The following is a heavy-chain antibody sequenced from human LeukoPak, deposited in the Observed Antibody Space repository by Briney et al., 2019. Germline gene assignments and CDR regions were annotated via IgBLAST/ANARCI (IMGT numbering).Heavy chain of an antibody. D-gene: IGHD5-18*01. V-gene: IGHV3-64*01. CDR1: GFTFSSYA. CDR3: ARSGYSFLKKHYFDY. J-gene: IGHJ4*02. Sequence: SGGSLRLSCAASGFTFSSYAMHWVRQAPGKGLEYVSAISSNGGSTYYANSVKGRFTISRDNSKNTLYLQMGSLRAEDMAVYYCARSGYSFLKKHYFDYWGQGTLVTVSS. CDR2: ISSNGGST.